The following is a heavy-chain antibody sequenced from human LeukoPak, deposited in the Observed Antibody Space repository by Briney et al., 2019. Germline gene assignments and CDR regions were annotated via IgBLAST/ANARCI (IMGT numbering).Heavy chain of an antibody. CDR2: INKDGSDE. CDR3: VRDRGHTSYDH. Sequence: GGSLRLSCAVYGFTFSNSWMSWVRQAPGKGLEWVAGINKDGSDEYYVDFVKGRFTISRDNAKNSLYLQMNSLRVGDTAVYYCVRDRGHTSYDHWGQGTLVTVSS. J-gene: IGHJ4*02. D-gene: IGHD5-24*01. CDR1: GFTFSNSW. V-gene: IGHV3-7*01.